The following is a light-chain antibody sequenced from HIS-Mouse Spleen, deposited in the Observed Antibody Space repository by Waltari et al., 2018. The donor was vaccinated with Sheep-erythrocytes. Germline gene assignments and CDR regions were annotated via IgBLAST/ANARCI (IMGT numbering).Light chain of an antibody. Sequence: QSALTQPRSVSGSPGQSVTISCTGTSSDVGGYNYVSWYQQHPGKAPKLMIYDVSKRPSGVPDRFSGSKSGTSATLGITGLQTGDEADYYCGTWDSSLSGGVFGGGTKLTVL. CDR3: GTWDSSLSGGV. J-gene: IGLJ2*01. V-gene: IGLV2-11*01. CDR2: DVS. CDR1: SSDVGGYNY.